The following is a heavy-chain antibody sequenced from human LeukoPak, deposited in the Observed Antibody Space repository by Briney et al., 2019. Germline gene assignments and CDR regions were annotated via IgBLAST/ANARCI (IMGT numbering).Heavy chain of an antibody. Sequence: GGSLRLSCAASGFTFSSYSMNWVRQAPGKGLECVSHISVSGSITFYADSVKGRFTISRDNAKNSLYLQMSSLRDEDTAVYYCARGPMTGTTPYMDVWGKGTTVTVSS. CDR2: ISVSGSIT. J-gene: IGHJ6*03. CDR3: ARGPMTGTTPYMDV. D-gene: IGHD1-7*01. V-gene: IGHV3-48*02. CDR1: GFTFSSYS.